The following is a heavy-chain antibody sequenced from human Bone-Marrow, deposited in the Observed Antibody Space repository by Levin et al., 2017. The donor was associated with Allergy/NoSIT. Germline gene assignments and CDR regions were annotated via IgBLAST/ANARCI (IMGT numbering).Heavy chain of an antibody. CDR2: IKPDGTGA. J-gene: IGHJ5*02. CDR3: TNGLTGEAS. Sequence: PRGSLRLSCAASGFTFSNYWMHWVRQVPGKGLMFVSIIKPDGTGANYADSVKGRFTISRDNNKNTVFLQMNNLRVEDTAVYYCTNGLTGEASWGRGTLVSVSS. D-gene: IGHD7-27*01. V-gene: IGHV3-74*01. CDR1: GFTFSNYW.